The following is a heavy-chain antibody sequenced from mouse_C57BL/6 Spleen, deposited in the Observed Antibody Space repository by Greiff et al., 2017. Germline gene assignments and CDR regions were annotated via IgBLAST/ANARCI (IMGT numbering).Heavy chain of an antibody. V-gene: IGHV1-80*01. Sequence: VKLQQSGAELVKPGASVKISCKASGYAFSSYWMNWVKQRPGKGLEWIGQIYPGDGDTNYNGKFKGKATLTADKSSSTAYMQLSSLTSEDSAVYFCAPMAAQAGAMDYWGQGTSVTVSS. CDR3: APMAAQAGAMDY. CDR2: IYPGDGDT. CDR1: GYAFSSYW. J-gene: IGHJ4*01. D-gene: IGHD3-2*02.